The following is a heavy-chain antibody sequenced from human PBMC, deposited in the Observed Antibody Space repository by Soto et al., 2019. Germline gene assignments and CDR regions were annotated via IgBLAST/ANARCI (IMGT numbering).Heavy chain of an antibody. CDR1: GGSISSRY. Sequence: SETLSLTCTASGGSISSRYWNWIRQPPGKGLEWIGNIYNGENTNYNPSLKSRVAISLDTSKNQFSLRLNSVTAADTAVYYCARSSIEPRVFMYPFDSWGQGTLVTVSS. CDR2: IYNGENT. J-gene: IGHJ4*02. D-gene: IGHD6-6*01. V-gene: IGHV4-4*08. CDR3: ARSSIEPRVFMYPFDS.